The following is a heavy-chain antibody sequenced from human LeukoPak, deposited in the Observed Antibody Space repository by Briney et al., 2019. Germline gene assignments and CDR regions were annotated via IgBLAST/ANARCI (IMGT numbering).Heavy chain of an antibody. CDR2: IFYSGNT. Sequence: SETLSLTCTVSGGSISSYYWSWIRQPPGKGLEWIGSIFYSGNTFYNPSLKSRVTISVGTSKIQFSLKLSSVTAADTAVYYCARDLYSSRTNDAFVIWGQGTMVTVSS. J-gene: IGHJ3*02. D-gene: IGHD6-13*01. CDR1: GGSISSYY. V-gene: IGHV4-59*12. CDR3: ARDLYSSRTNDAFVI.